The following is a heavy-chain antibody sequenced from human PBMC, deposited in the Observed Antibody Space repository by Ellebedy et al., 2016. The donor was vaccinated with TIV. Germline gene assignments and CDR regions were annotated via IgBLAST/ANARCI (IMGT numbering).Heavy chain of an antibody. CDR3: ARDTRFIDQQHNWFDP. D-gene: IGHD1/OR15-1a*01. CDR2: ISSSGSPI. CDR1: GFIFSDYY. Sequence: GESLKISCAASGFIFSDYYMIWIRQAPGKGLECVSYISSSGSPIYYADSVRGRLTISRDNAKNSLYLQMNSLRAEDTAVYYCARDTRFIDQQHNWFDPWGQGTLVTVSS. V-gene: IGHV3-11*01. J-gene: IGHJ5*02.